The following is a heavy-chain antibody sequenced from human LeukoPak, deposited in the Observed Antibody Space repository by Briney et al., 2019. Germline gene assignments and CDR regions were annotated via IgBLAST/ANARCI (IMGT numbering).Heavy chain of an antibody. Sequence: PSETLSLTCTVSGGSINSRNYYWGWIRQPPGKGLEWIGSISYSGSTYYNPSLKSRVTISADTSRNQFSLKLSSVTAADTAVYYCAKSMVRGSRGWFDPWGQGTLVTVSS. V-gene: IGHV4-39*07. D-gene: IGHD3-10*01. CDR2: ISYSGST. CDR3: AKSMVRGSRGWFDP. CDR1: GGSINSRNYY. J-gene: IGHJ5*02.